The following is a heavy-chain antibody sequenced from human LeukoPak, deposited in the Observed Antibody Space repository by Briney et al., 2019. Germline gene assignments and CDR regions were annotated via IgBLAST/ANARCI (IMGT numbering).Heavy chain of an antibody. CDR2: INSDGSST. CDR3: AKYEQLAVYYYYYYMDV. Sequence: GGSLRLSCAASGFTFSSYWMHWVRQAPGKGLVWVSRINSDGSSTSYADSVKGRFTISRDNAKNTLYLQMNSLRAEDTAVYYCAKYEQLAVYYYYYYMDVWGKGTTVTVSS. D-gene: IGHD6-13*01. CDR1: GFTFSSYW. J-gene: IGHJ6*03. V-gene: IGHV3-74*01.